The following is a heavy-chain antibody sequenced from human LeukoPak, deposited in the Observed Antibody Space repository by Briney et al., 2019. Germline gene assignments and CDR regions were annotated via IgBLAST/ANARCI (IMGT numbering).Heavy chain of an antibody. V-gene: IGHV3-64*01. CDR1: GFTFSSYA. Sequence: GGSLRLSCAASGFTFSSYAMNWVRQAPGKGLEYVSRVSSYGHNTYYAKSVKGRFTISRDNSKNTLYLQMGSLRAEDMAVYYCAGGSGTYSPDYWGQGTLVTVSS. J-gene: IGHJ4*02. D-gene: IGHD3-10*01. CDR3: AGGSGTYSPDY. CDR2: VSSYGHNT.